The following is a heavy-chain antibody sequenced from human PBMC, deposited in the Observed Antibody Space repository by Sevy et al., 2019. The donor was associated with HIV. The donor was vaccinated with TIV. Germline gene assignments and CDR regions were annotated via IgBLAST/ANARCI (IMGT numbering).Heavy chain of an antibody. V-gene: IGHV3-49*03. CDR1: GFTFGEYS. Sequence: GGSLRLSCTASGFTFGEYSMSWFRHAPGKGLEWVSFIRSEVYGGTTEYAASVKGRFTISRDDSKSIAYLQMSSLKTEDTAVYYCTRGRRVYADYGVDYWGQGTLVTVSP. D-gene: IGHD4-17*01. J-gene: IGHJ4*02. CDR3: TRGRRVYADYGVDY. CDR2: IRSEVYGGTT.